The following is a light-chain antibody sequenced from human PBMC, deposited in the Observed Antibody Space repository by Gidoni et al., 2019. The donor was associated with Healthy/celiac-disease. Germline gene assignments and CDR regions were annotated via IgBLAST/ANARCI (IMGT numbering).Light chain of an antibody. CDR3: QQRSNWPPMYT. Sequence: EIVLTQSPATLSLSPGERATLFCRASQSVSSYLAWSQQKPGQAPRLLIYDASNRATGIPARFSGSGSGTDFTLTISSLEPEDFAVYYCQQRSNWPPMYTFGQGTKLEIK. J-gene: IGKJ2*01. CDR1: QSVSSY. CDR2: DAS. V-gene: IGKV3-11*01.